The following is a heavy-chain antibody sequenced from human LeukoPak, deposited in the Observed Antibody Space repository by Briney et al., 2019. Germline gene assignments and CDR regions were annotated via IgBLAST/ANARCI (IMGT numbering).Heavy chain of an antibody. J-gene: IGHJ1*01. V-gene: IGHV3-30*02. Sequence: GGSLRLSCAASGFTFTTFGMHWVRQAPGKGLEWVAFIRYDGSTTFYADSVKGRFTISRDNSKNTLFLQMNSLRAGDTAVYYCAKDAVVTTLPKVFQHWGQGTLVTVSS. CDR2: IRYDGSTT. CDR3: AKDAVVTTLPKVFQH. CDR1: GFTFTTFG. D-gene: IGHD2-21*02.